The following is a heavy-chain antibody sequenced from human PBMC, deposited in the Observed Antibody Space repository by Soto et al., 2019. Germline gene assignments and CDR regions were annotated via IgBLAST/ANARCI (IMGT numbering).Heavy chain of an antibody. D-gene: IGHD3-9*01. V-gene: IGHV5-10-1*01. CDR1: GYSFTNYW. CDR2: IDPSDSYS. Sequence: HGESLKISCKASGYSFTNYWITWMRQTPGKGLECMGMIDPSDSYSNYSPSFQGHVTMSVDKSISSAYLQFSSLKASDTAMYYCARHRDILSGYSAADNWGQGTQVTVSS. J-gene: IGHJ4*02. CDR3: ARHRDILSGYSAADN.